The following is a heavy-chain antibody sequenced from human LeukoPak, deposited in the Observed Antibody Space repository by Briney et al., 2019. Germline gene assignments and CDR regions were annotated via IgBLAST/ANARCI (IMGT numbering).Heavy chain of an antibody. CDR1: GYTFTSYY. CDR2: INPSGGST. V-gene: IGHV1-46*01. CDR3: ARGVYGEYDPDY. Sequence: ASVKLSCKASGYTFTSYYMHWVRQAPGQGLEWMAIINPSGGSTSYAQKFQGRVTMTRDTSTSTVYMELSSLRSEDTAVYYCARGVYGEYDPDYWGEGTRVTVSS. J-gene: IGHJ4*02. D-gene: IGHD4-17*01.